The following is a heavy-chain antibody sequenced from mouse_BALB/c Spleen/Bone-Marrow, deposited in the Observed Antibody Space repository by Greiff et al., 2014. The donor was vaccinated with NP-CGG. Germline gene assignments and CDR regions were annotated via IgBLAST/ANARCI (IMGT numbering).Heavy chain of an antibody. J-gene: IGHJ1*01. CDR3: ARDRTTATLYWYFDV. D-gene: IGHD1-2*01. Sequence: EVKVVESGGGLVQPGGSLRLSCATSGFTLTDYYMSWVRQPPGKALEWLGSIRNKANGYTTEYSASVKGRFTISRDNSQSILYLQMNTLRAEDSATYYCARDRTTATLYWYFDVWGAGTTVTVSS. V-gene: IGHV7-3*02. CDR1: GFTLTDYY. CDR2: IRNKANGYTT.